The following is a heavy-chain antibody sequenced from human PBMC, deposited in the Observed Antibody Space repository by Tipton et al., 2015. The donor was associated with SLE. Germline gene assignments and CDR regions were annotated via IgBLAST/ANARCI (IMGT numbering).Heavy chain of an antibody. CDR1: GITVSSHA. J-gene: IGHJ5*02. Sequence: SLRLSCAASGITVSSHAMTWVRQAPGKGLEWVSAINIGGDTTYYAESVKGRFSISRDNSKNTLYLQMKSLRADDTAVYYCAKLVLAVAGTRWLDPWGQGTLVTVSS. D-gene: IGHD6-19*01. CDR2: INIGGDTT. V-gene: IGHV3-23*01. CDR3: AKLVLAVAGTRWLDP.